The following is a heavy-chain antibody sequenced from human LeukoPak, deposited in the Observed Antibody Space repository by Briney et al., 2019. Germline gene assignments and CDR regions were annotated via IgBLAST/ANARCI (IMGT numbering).Heavy chain of an antibody. CDR3: AKDHNTNDAFDI. Sequence: PGRSLRLSCAASGFTFSSYGMHWVRQAPGKGLEWVAVISYDGSNKYYADSVKGRFTTSRDNSKNTLYLQMNSLRAEDTAVYYCAKDHNTNDAFDIWGQGTMVTVSS. CDR2: ISYDGSNK. V-gene: IGHV3-30*18. J-gene: IGHJ3*02. D-gene: IGHD1-14*01. CDR1: GFTFSSYG.